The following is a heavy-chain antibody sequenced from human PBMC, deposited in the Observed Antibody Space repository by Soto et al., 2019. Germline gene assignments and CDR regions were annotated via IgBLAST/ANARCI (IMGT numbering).Heavy chain of an antibody. CDR3: ARLGGYSGSVDY. Sequence: SETLSLTCTVSGGSISSYYWSWIRQPPGKGLEWIGYIYYSGSTNYNPSLKSRVTISVDTSKNQFSLKLSSVTAADTAVYYCARLGGYSGSVDYWGQGTLVTLSS. V-gene: IGHV4-59*08. CDR1: GGSISSYY. J-gene: IGHJ4*02. D-gene: IGHD5-12*01. CDR2: IYYSGST.